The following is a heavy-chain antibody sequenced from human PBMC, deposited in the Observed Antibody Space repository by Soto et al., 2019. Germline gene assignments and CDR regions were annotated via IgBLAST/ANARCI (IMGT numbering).Heavy chain of an antibody. D-gene: IGHD3-16*01. Sequence: QVQLVESGGGVVQPGRSLRLSCAASGFTFSSYAMHWVRRAPGKGLEWMAVMSYDGSNKYYADSVKGRFTISRDNSKNTLYLQMNSRSREDTALYYCARDGGAYWGQGTLVIVSS. CDR2: MSYDGSNK. CDR1: GFTFSSYA. V-gene: IGHV3-30-3*01. CDR3: ARDGGAY. J-gene: IGHJ4*02.